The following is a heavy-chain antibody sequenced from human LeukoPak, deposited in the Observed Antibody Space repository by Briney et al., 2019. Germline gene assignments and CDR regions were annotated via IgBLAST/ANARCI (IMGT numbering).Heavy chain of an antibody. Sequence: ASVKVSCKASGYTFTSYGISWVRRAPGQGLEWMGWISAYNGNTNYAPKLQGRVTMTTDPSTSTAYMELRSLTSDDTAVYYCATDTFATAAATYFQHWGQGTLVTVSS. CDR1: GYTFTSYG. D-gene: IGHD6-13*01. CDR2: ISAYNGNT. J-gene: IGHJ1*01. CDR3: ATDTFATAAATYFQH. V-gene: IGHV1-18*01.